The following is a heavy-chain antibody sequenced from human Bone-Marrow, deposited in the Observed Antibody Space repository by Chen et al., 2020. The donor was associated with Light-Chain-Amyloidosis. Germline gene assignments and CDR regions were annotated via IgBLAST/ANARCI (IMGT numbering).Heavy chain of an antibody. CDR1: GYPFLNYG. J-gene: IGHJ4*02. Sequence: QVQLIQSGAEVKKPGASVRVSCKASGYPFLNYGITWLRQAPGQGLEWMGWINTYNADPNYARKLQGSVTMTTDTSTSTVFMELRSLESDDTATYYCARGRGSLEYWGQGTLITVSS. CDR2: INTYNADP. D-gene: IGHD3-10*01. CDR3: ARGRGSLEY. V-gene: IGHV1-18*04.